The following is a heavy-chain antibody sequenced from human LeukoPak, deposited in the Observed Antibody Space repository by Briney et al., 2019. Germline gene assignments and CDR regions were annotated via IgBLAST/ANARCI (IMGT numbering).Heavy chain of an antibody. CDR2: TYYRSKWYN. J-gene: IGHJ5*02. D-gene: IGHD6-25*01. Sequence: SQTLSLTCAISGDSFSSNSVVWNWLRQSPSRGLEWLGRTYYRSKWYNDYAESVKSRMTINPDTSKNQFSLQLNSVTPEDTAVYYCTGSGTNNWFDPWGQGTLVTVSS. CDR3: TGSGTNNWFDP. V-gene: IGHV6-1*01. CDR1: GDSFSSNSVV.